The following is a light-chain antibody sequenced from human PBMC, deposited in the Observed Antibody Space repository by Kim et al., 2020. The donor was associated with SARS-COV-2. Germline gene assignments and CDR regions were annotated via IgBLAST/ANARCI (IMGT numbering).Light chain of an antibody. J-gene: IGKJ1*01. Sequence: EIVLTQSPGPLSLSPGERATLSCRASQSVSGSYLAWYQQKPGQAPRLLIYGASRRATGIPDRFSGSGSGTDFILTISRLEPEDFAVYYCQQYGSSPPWTFGQGTKVDIK. CDR2: GAS. V-gene: IGKV3-20*01. CDR1: QSVSGSY. CDR3: QQYGSSPPWT.